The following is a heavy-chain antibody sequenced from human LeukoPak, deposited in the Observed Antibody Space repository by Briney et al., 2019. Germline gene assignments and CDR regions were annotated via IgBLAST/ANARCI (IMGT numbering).Heavy chain of an antibody. CDR2: ISAYNGNT. CDR3: ARSITMVRGVPVDY. D-gene: IGHD3-10*01. J-gene: IGHJ4*02. Sequence: ASVKVSCKASGYTFTSYYMHWVRQAPGQGLEWMGWISAYNGNTNYAQKLQGRVTMTTDTSTSTAYMELRSLRSDDTAVYYCARSITMVRGVPVDYWGQGTLVTVSS. V-gene: IGHV1-18*04. CDR1: GYTFTSYY.